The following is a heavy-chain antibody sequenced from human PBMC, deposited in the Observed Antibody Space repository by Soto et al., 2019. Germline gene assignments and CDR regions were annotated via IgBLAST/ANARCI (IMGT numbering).Heavy chain of an antibody. CDR3: ARGIQGDYYYGMDV. CDR2: INADYGNT. V-gene: IGHV1-18*01. D-gene: IGHD5-18*01. J-gene: IGHJ6*02. CDR1: GYTFYSHS. Sequence: QAQLVQSGAEVRKPGASVKVSCKASGYTFYSHSISWVRQAPGQGLEWMGRINADYGNTQYAQKFRGRVTMTTDTYTTTVNMELTNLGSDDPAVYYCARGIQGDYYYGMDVWGQGTTVTVSS.